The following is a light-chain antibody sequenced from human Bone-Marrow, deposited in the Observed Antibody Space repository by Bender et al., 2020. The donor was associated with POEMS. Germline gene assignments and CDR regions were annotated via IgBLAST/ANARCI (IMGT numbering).Light chain of an antibody. CDR1: DSNFGGNN. Sequence: ISCSGTDSNFGGNNVNWYQHLPGTAPRLVVYSNYQRPSGVPARFSGSKSGSTASLTISGLQAEDEADYHCCSYGGSSTLIFGGGTKLTVL. V-gene: IGLV1-44*01. J-gene: IGLJ2*01. CDR3: CSYGGSSTLI. CDR2: SNY.